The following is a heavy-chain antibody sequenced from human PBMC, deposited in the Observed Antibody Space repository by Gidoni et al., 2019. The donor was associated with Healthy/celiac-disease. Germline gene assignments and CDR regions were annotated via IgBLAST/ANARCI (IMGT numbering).Heavy chain of an antibody. CDR2: INHSGST. D-gene: IGHD3-10*01. Sequence: QVQLQQWGAGLLKPSETLSLTCAVYGGSFSGYYWSWIRQPPGKGLEWIGEINHSGSTNYNPSLKSRVTISVDTSKNQFSLKLSSVTAADTALYYCARDLTYYYGSGSSGPADYLGQGTLVTVSS. J-gene: IGHJ4*02. CDR1: GGSFSGYY. V-gene: IGHV4-34*01. CDR3: ARDLTYYYGSGSSGPADY.